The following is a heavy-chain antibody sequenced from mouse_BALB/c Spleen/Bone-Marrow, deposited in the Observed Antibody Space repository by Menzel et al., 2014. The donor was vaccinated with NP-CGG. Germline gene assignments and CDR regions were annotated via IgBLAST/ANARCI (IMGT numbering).Heavy chain of an antibody. CDR2: VNPESSTI. V-gene: IGHV4-1*02. D-gene: IGHD1-1*02. J-gene: IGHJ4*01. Sequence: EVKLMESGGGLVQPGGSLKLSCAASGFDFSRYWMGWVRQAPERGLKWIGEVNPESSTINYTPSLKDKFIISRDNAKNALYLQMSKVRSEDTALYFCARLGCYGMMAYWGQGTSVTVSS. CDR3: ARLGCYGMMAY. CDR1: GFDFSRYW.